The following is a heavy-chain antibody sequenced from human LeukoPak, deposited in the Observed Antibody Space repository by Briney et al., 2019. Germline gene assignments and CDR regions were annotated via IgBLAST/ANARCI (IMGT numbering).Heavy chain of an antibody. CDR2: INSDGSST. J-gene: IGHJ4*02. D-gene: IGHD3-16*01. Sequence: PGGSLRLSCAASGFTFSSYWMHWVRQAPGKGLVWVSRINSDGSSTSYADSVKGRFTISRDNAKNTLYLQMNSLRAEDTAVYYCARASAGGRFPLDYWGQGTLVTVSS. V-gene: IGHV3-74*01. CDR1: GFTFSSYW. CDR3: ARASAGGRFPLDY.